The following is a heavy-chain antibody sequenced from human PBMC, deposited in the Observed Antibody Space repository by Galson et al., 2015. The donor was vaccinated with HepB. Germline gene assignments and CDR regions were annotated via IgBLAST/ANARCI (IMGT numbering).Heavy chain of an antibody. V-gene: IGHV3-30*18. CDR3: AKGHSSSWYTPYYYYGMDV. CDR2: ISYDGSNK. CDR1: GFTFSSYG. Sequence: SLRLSCAASGFTFSSYGMHWVRQAPGKGLEWVAVISYDGSNKYYADSVKGRFTISRDNSKNTLYLQMNSLRAEDTAVYYCAKGHSSSWYTPYYYYGMDVWGQGTTVTVSS. D-gene: IGHD6-13*01. J-gene: IGHJ6*02.